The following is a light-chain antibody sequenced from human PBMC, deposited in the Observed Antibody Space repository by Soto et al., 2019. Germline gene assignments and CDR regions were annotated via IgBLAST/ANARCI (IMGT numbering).Light chain of an antibody. CDR2: SAS. CDR1: RNIDTK. J-gene: IGKJ1*01. Sequence: IVMVQSPATLSVSPGESVILSCRASRNIDTKLAWYRQRPGQAPRLLIYSASIRATGIPARFSGSGSGTEFTLTISGLQSEDFAVYYCQQYKEWRTFGQGTNVDI. CDR3: QQYKEWRT. V-gene: IGKV3-15*01.